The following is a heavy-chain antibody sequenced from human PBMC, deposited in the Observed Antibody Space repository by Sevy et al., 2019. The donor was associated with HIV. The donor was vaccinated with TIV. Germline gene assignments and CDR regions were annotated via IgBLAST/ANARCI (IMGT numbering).Heavy chain of an antibody. CDR1: GFTFSSYA. V-gene: IGHV3-23*01. J-gene: IGHJ4*02. CDR3: AKGEADYYGSGSYY. CDR2: ISVSGVST. D-gene: IGHD3-10*01. Sequence: GGSLRLSCAASGFTFSSYAMSWVRQAPGKGLEWVSAISVSGVSTYYADSVKGRFTIPRDNSKNTLYLQMNSLRAEDTAVYYCAKGEADYYGSGSYYWGQGTLVTVSS.